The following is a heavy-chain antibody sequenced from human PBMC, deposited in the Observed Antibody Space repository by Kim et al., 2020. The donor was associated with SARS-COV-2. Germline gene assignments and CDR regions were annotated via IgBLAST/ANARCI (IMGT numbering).Heavy chain of an antibody. CDR3: AKAPRGYCVGGSCYSFDY. J-gene: IGHJ4*02. Sequence: NGRLTIPRDTSKNTLYLQMNSLRAEDTAIYYCAKAPRGYCVGGSCYSFDYWGQGTLVTVSS. V-gene: IGHV3-23*01. D-gene: IGHD2-15*01.